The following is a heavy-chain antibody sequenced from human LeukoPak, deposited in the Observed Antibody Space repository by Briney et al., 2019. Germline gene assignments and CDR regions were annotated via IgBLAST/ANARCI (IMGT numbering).Heavy chain of an antibody. V-gene: IGHV3-23*01. CDR1: GFTFSSYA. D-gene: IGHD3-10*01. J-gene: IGHJ4*02. CDR2: ISGSGGTT. CDR3: AKANSVLLWFGELLES. Sequence: GGSLRLSCEASGFTFSSYAMSWVRQAPGKGLEWVSAISGSGGTTSYADSVKGRFTISRDNSKNTLYLQMHSLGAEDTAVYYCAKANSVLLWFGELLESWGQGTQVTVSS.